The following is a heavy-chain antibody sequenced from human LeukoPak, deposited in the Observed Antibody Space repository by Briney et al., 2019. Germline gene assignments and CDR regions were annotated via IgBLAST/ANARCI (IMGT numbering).Heavy chain of an antibody. D-gene: IGHD3-3*01. CDR2: ISYDGSNK. V-gene: IGHV3-30*03. J-gene: IGHJ4*02. Sequence: PGGSLRLSCAASGFTFSSYGMHWVRQAPGKGLEWVAAISYDGSNKYYADSVKGRFTISRDNSKNTLYLQMNSLRAEDTAVYYCVRDADRYDTGCHYHGVYWGQGTLVSVSS. CDR1: GFTFSSYG. CDR3: VRDADRYDTGCHYHGVY.